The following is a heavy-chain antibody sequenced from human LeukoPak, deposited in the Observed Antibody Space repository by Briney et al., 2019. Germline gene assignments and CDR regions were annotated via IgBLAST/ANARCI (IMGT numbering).Heavy chain of an antibody. V-gene: IGHV3-23*01. Sequence: GGSLRLSCAASGFTFSSYAMGWVRQAPGKGLEWVSAISGSGGSTYYADSVKGRFTISRDNSKNTLYLQMKSLRAEDTAVYYCAKDVTMIVVVLFDYWGQGTLVTVSP. CDR3: AKDVTMIVVVLFDY. D-gene: IGHD3-22*01. CDR2: ISGSGGST. CDR1: GFTFSSYA. J-gene: IGHJ4*02.